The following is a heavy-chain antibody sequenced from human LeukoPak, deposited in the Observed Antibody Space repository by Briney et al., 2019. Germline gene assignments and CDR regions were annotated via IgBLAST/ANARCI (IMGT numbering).Heavy chain of an antibody. CDR2: TYPSGSA. J-gene: IGHJ4*02. CDR1: GGSISSGGYS. D-gene: IGHD6-19*01. CDR3: ARGSYSSGLR. V-gene: IGHV4-30-2*01. Sequence: SQTLSLTCVVSGGSISSGGYSWSWIRQPPGKGPEWIGYTYPSGSAYYSPSLKSRVTISVDTSKNQFFLKLSSVTAADTAVYYCARGSYSSGLRWGQGTLVTVSS.